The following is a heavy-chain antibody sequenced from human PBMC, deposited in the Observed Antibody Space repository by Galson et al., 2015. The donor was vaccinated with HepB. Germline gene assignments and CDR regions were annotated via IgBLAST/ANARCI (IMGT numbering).Heavy chain of an antibody. CDR2: ISGSGGST. Sequence: SLRLSCAASGFTFSSYAMSWVRQAPGKGLEWVSAISGSGGSTYYADSVKGRFTISRDNSKNTLYLQMNSLRAEDTAVYYCAKDWTLPEHTIAAAGTWGYDYWGQGTLVTVSS. D-gene: IGHD6-13*01. CDR3: AKDWTLPEHTIAAAGTWGYDY. J-gene: IGHJ4*02. CDR1: GFTFSSYA. V-gene: IGHV3-23*01.